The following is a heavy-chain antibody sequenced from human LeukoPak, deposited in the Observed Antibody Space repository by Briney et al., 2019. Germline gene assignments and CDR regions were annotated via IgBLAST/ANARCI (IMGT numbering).Heavy chain of an antibody. CDR1: GITFSTYA. Sequence: GGSLRLSCAASGITFSTYAMNWVRQAPGKGLEWVGRIKSKTDGGTTDYAAPVKGRFTISRDDSKNTLYLQMNSLKTEDTAVYYCTTVQWTETEGFDYWGQGTLVTVSS. V-gene: IGHV3-15*07. CDR2: IKSKTDGGTT. D-gene: IGHD6-19*01. J-gene: IGHJ4*02. CDR3: TTVQWTETEGFDY.